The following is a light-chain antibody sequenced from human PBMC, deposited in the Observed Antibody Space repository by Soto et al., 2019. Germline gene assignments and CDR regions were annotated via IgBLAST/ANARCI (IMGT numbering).Light chain of an antibody. CDR3: MQALQVPWA. Sequence: DSVLTQSPLSLPVTPGEPASISCRSTQSLLHTNGYNYLDWYLQRPGQSPQLLIYVGSNRASGVPDRFSGSGSGTDYTLKISRVEAEDVGGYYCMQALQVPWAFGQGTNVEL. V-gene: IGKV2-28*01. CDR1: QSLLHTNGYNY. CDR2: VGS. J-gene: IGKJ1*01.